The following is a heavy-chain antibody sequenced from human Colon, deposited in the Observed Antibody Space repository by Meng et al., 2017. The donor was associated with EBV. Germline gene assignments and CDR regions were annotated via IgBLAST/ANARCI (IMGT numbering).Heavy chain of an antibody. V-gene: IGHV4-34*01. CDR2: INYIGNT. D-gene: IGHD3-9*01. J-gene: IGHJ4*02. CDR1: GGFFSGHY. CDR3: AREDNNYGNIPLLTH. Sequence: HVQLQQWEPELLKPSVYLSLTCAGYGGFFSGHYWNWVRPPSGKGLAWIGEINYIGNTKYNLFLTSRVTITIDTYNNQFSLKLYSVTAADTDVYYCAREDNNYGNIPLLTHWGQGALVTVSS.